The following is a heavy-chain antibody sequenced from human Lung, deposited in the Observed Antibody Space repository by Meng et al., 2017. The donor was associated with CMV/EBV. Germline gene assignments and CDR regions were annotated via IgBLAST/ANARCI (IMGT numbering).Heavy chain of an antibody. CDR3: AKDLLLFGGPNAYFDY. J-gene: IGHJ4*02. D-gene: IGHD3/OR15-3a*01. CDR2: IRHDGTNK. Sequence: GGSLRLXCAASGFRFEDHGMHWVRQTPGKGLEWVAFIRHDGTNKFYGDSVKGRFTISRDNSKNTVYLQMNSLRPEETAVYYCAKDLLLFGGPNAYFDYWGQGTXVTVYS. CDR1: GFRFEDHG. V-gene: IGHV3-30*02.